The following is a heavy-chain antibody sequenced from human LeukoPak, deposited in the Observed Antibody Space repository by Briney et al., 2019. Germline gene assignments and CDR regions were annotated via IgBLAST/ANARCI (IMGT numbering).Heavy chain of an antibody. CDR1: GFTFSSYA. Sequence: GGSLRLSCAASGFTFSSYAMSWVRQAPGKGLEWVSAISGSGGSTYYADSVKGRFTISRDNSKNTLYLQMNSLRAENTAVYYCAKDTRTMIVVASDYWGQGTLVTVSS. CDR2: ISGSGGST. V-gene: IGHV3-23*01. J-gene: IGHJ4*02. CDR3: AKDTRTMIVVASDY. D-gene: IGHD3-22*01.